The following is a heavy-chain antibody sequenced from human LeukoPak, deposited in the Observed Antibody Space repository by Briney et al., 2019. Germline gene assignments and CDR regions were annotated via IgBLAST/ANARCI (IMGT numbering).Heavy chain of an antibody. CDR2: INPSGGST. J-gene: IGHJ4*02. Sequence: ASVKVSCKASGYTFTSYYMHWVRQAPGQGLEWMGIINPSGGSTSYAQKFQGRVTMTRDTSTSTVYMELSSLRSEDTAVYYCARHDVLRYFDWLFPNLRFDYWGQGTLVTVSS. CDR1: GYTFTSYY. D-gene: IGHD3-9*01. CDR3: ARHDVLRYFDWLFPNLRFDY. V-gene: IGHV1-46*01.